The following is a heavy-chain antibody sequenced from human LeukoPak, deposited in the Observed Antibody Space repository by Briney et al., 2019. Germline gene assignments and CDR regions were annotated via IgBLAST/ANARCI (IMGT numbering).Heavy chain of an antibody. D-gene: IGHD5-12*01. CDR1: GFTFSSYA. Sequence: PGGSLRLSCAASGFTFSSYAMHWVRQAPGKGLEWVAVISYDGSNKYYADSVKGRFTISRDNSKNTLYLQMNSLRREDTAVYYCARDENTVATGPDYWGQGTLVTVSS. J-gene: IGHJ4*02. CDR3: ARDENTVATGPDY. V-gene: IGHV3-30-3*01. CDR2: ISYDGSNK.